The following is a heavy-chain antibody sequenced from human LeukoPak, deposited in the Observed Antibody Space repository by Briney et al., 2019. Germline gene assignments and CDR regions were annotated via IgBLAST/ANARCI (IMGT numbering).Heavy chain of an antibody. V-gene: IGHV3-48*03. Sequence: GGSLRLSCAASGFTFSSYEMNWVRQAPGKGLEWVSYISSSGSTIYYADSVKGRFTISRDNAKNSLYLQMNSLRAEDTAVYYCAKVTYGSGTYGAFDYWGQGTLVTVSS. J-gene: IGHJ4*02. CDR2: ISSSGSTI. CDR3: AKVTYGSGTYGAFDY. D-gene: IGHD3-10*01. CDR1: GFTFSSYE.